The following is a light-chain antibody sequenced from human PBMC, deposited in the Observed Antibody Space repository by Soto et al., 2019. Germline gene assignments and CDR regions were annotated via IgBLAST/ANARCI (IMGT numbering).Light chain of an antibody. V-gene: IGKV1-5*01. Sequence: DIQMTQSPSTLSASIGDRVTITCRASQNIRNWLAWYQQRPGKAPKLLIYDASKLEPGVSSRFSGSGFGTDFTLAISSLQPDDFATYYCQHYSDNSPTWTFGQGTKVEI. CDR2: DAS. CDR3: QHYSDNSPTWT. CDR1: QNIRNW. J-gene: IGKJ1*01.